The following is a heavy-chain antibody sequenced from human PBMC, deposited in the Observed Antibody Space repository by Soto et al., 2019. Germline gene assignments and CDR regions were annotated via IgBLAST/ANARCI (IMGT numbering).Heavy chain of an antibody. Sequence: ESGGGLVQPGGSLRLSCAASGFTFSSYWMSWVRQAPGKGLEWVANIKQDGSEKYYVDSVKGRFTISRDNAKNSLYLQMNSLRAEDTAVYYCARSPRISFRFIDYWGQGTLVTVSS. V-gene: IGHV3-7*01. D-gene: IGHD3-3*02. CDR3: ARSPRISFRFIDY. CDR2: IKQDGSEK. CDR1: GFTFSSYW. J-gene: IGHJ4*02.